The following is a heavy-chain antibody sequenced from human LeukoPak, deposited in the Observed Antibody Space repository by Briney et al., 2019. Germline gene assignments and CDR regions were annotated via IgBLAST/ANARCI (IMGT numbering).Heavy chain of an antibody. CDR2: IIPMFGTT. V-gene: IGHV1-69*06. J-gene: IGHJ6*03. CDR3: ASRFGGAYYFYMDV. CDR1: GGTFSSYG. Sequence: SVKVSCKASGGTFSSYGLSWVRQAPGQGLEWMGEIIPMFGTTNYAQKLQGRVTITADKFTSTAYMELSSLTSEDTAVYYCASRFGGAYYFYMDVWGKGTPVTVSS. D-gene: IGHD3-10*01.